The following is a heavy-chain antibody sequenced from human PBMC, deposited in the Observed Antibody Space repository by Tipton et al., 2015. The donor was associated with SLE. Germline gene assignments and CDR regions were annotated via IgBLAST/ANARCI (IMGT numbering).Heavy chain of an antibody. Sequence: TLSLTCTVSGGSISSYYWSWIRQPAGKGLEWIGSISTSGSTNYNPSLKSRVTMTVDTSKNQFSLTLSSVTAADTAVYYCARDAVYCGGDCPSVGWFDPWGQGTLVTVSS. V-gene: IGHV4-4*07. D-gene: IGHD2-21*01. CDR1: GGSISSYY. CDR3: ARDAVYCGGDCPSVGWFDP. CDR2: ISTSGST. J-gene: IGHJ5*02.